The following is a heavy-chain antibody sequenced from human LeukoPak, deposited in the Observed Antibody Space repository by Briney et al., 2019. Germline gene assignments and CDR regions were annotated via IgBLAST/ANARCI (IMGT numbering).Heavy chain of an antibody. V-gene: IGHV4-59*01. J-gene: IGHJ3*02. CDR2: IYYSGST. D-gene: IGHD6-13*01. CDR1: GGSISSYY. Sequence: SETLSLTCTVSGGSISSYYWSWIRQPPGKGLEWIGYIYYSGSTNYNPSLKSRVTISVDTSKNQFSLKLSSVTAADTAVYYCARDKVSSSWPDDAFDIWGQGTMVTVSS. CDR3: ARDKVSSSWPDDAFDI.